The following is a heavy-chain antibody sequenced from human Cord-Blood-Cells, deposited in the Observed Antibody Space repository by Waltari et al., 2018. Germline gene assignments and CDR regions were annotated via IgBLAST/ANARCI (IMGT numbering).Heavy chain of an antibody. Sequence: QVQLVQSGAEVKKPGASVKVSCKASGYTFTSYAMHWVRQAPGQRLEWMGWINAGNGNTKYSPKFQGRGTITRDTSASTAYMELSSLRSEDTAVYYCAREWGYCSSTSCYDAFDIWGQGTMVTVSS. CDR3: AREWGYCSSTSCYDAFDI. V-gene: IGHV1-3*01. CDR2: INAGNGNT. CDR1: GYTFTSYA. D-gene: IGHD2-2*01. J-gene: IGHJ3*02.